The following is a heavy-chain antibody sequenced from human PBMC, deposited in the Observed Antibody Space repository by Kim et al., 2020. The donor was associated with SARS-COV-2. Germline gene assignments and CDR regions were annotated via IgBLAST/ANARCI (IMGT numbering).Heavy chain of an antibody. CDR3: ARTFYTPSSPIIDS. J-gene: IGHJ4*02. V-gene: IGHV3-11*01. CDR2: IRSSGSPI. CDR1: GFSLSDYY. D-gene: IGHD3-16*01. Sequence: GGSLRLSCAASGFSLSDYYMSWIRRAPGKGLEWVTDIRSSGSPIYFGDSVKGRLTVSRDNAKNVLYLQLNSLRAEDTAVYYCARTFYTPSSPIIDSWGQGTLVTVSS.